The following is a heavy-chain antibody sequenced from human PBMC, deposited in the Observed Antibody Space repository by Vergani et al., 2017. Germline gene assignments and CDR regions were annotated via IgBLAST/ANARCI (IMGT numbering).Heavy chain of an antibody. Sequence: EVQLLESGGGLVQPGESLRLSCTVSGFTFTSYGISWVRQAPGKGLDWVSTIKNDGGKSHYADFVKGRFAISRDNSRNTLYLQMNSLRVEDTAVYYCGRGSDNYNWGQGALVTV. CDR2: IKNDGGKS. CDR3: GRGSDNYN. CDR1: GFTFTSYG. V-gene: IGHV3-23*01. J-gene: IGHJ4*02. D-gene: IGHD1-1*01.